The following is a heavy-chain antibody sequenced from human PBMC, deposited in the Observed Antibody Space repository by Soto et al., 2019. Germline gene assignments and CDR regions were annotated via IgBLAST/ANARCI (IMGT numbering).Heavy chain of an antibody. CDR2: ITPIFGSA. D-gene: IGHD2-15*01. J-gene: IGHJ5*02. V-gene: IGHV1-69*05. Sequence: QVRLVQSGAEVKKPGSSVKVSCQASGGSFSAYAINWVRQAPGQGLEWMGGITPIFGSAHYAQKFQGRVTXTXYXPTRTTYMELSSLRSADTAVYYCARDPDGSAGSCDRVGWVAPWGQGTPVTVSS. CDR1: GGSFSAYA. CDR3: ARDPDGSAGSCDRVGWVAP.